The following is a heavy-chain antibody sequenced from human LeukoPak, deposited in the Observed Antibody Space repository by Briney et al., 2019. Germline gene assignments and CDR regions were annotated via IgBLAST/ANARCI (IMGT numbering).Heavy chain of an antibody. CDR2: IKQDGSEK. CDR3: ARAGYSGSYYRY. D-gene: IGHD1-26*01. CDR1: GFTFSSYW. V-gene: IGHV3-7*03. Sequence: GGSLRLSCAASGFTFSSYWMSWVRQAPGKGLEWVANIKQDGSEKYYVDSVKGRFTISRDDSKNSLYLQMNSLKTEDTAVYYCARAGYSGSYYRYWGQGTLVTVSS. J-gene: IGHJ4*02.